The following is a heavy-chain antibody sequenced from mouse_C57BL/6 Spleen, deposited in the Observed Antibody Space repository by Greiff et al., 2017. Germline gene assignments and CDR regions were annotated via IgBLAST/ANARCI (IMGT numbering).Heavy chain of an antibody. J-gene: IGHJ3*01. CDR3: ARVKGFAY. CDR2: IWSGGST. D-gene: IGHD1-3*01. V-gene: IGHV2-2*01. Sequence: QVQLQQSGPGLVQPSPCLSISCKASGYSFTSYGVHWVRQSPGKGLEWLGVIWSGGSTDYNAAIISRQSISKDNSKSQVFFKMNSLQADDTAIYYCARVKGFAYWGQGTLVTVSA. CDR1: GYSFTSYG.